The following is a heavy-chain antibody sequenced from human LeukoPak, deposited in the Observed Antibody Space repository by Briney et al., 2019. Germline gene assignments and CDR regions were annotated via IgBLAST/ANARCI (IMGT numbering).Heavy chain of an antibody. Sequence: PGGSLRLSCAASGFTFSSYAMSWVCQAPGKGLEWVSAISGSGGSTYYADSVKGRFTISRDNSKNTLYLQMNSLRAEDTAVYYCAKKGGPIPDPKYWATFDPWGQGTLVTVSS. D-gene: IGHD5-12*01. CDR3: AKKGGPIPDPKYWATFDP. J-gene: IGHJ5*02. V-gene: IGHV3-23*01. CDR2: ISGSGGST. CDR1: GFTFSSYA.